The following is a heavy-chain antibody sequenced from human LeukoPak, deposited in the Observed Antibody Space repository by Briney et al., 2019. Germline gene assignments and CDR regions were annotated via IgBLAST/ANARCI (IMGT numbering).Heavy chain of an antibody. CDR3: AGYRGGGDYDF. Sequence: PGGSLRLSCAASGFTFSSYWMTWVRQAPGKGLEWVATIKQDGNVTYYLDSVNGRFTISRDNAKNSLYLQMNSLRAEDTAVYFCAGYRGGGDYDFWGQGTLVAVSS. V-gene: IGHV3-7*04. J-gene: IGHJ4*02. CDR1: GFTFSSYW. CDR2: IKQDGNVT. D-gene: IGHD4-17*01.